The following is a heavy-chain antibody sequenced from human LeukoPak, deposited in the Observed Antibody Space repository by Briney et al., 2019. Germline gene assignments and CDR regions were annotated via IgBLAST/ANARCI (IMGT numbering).Heavy chain of an antibody. V-gene: IGHV1-69*05. CDR3: ARHSGYDPRFYYMDV. J-gene: IGHJ6*03. CDR1: GGTFSSYA. Sequence: SVKVSCKASGGTFSSYAISWVRQAPGQGLEWMGGIIPIFGTANYAQKFQGRVTITTDESTSTAYMELSSLRSEDTAVYYCARHSGYDPRFYYMDVWGKGTTVTVSS. D-gene: IGHD5-12*01. CDR2: IIPIFGTA.